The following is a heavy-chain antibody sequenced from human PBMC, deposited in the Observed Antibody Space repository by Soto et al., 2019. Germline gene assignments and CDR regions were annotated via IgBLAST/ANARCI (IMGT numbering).Heavy chain of an antibody. CDR3: GGAVTGGYFDN. Sequence: GXSVEVSFRASRFTFSNLAVQWVRQTRGQRLEWIGWIVVGSGKTDYAQKFQERVTIISDMSTGTVYMDLSSLRLDDTAVYYCGGAVTGGYFDNWGQGTRVTVYS. J-gene: IGHJ4*02. V-gene: IGHV1-58*01. CDR2: IVVGSGKT. D-gene: IGHD6-19*01. CDR1: RFTFSNLA.